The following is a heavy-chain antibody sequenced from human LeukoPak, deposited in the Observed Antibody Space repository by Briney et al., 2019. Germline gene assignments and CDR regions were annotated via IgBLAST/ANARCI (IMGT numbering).Heavy chain of an antibody. CDR2: ISWDGGST. Sequence: GGSLRLSCAASGFTFDDYTMHWVRQAPGKGLEWVSLISWDGGSTYYADSVKGRSTISRDNSKNSLYLQMSSLRTEDTALYYCAKDMGIAAAGTYLDYWGQGTLVTVTS. CDR1: GFTFDDYT. J-gene: IGHJ4*02. D-gene: IGHD6-13*01. CDR3: AKDMGIAAAGTYLDY. V-gene: IGHV3-43*01.